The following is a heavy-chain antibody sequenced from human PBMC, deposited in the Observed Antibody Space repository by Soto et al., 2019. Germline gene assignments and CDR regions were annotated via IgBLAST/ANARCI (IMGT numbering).Heavy chain of an antibody. D-gene: IGHD6-13*01. Sequence: EVQLLESGGGLVQPGGSLRLSCAASGFTFSNYAMTWVRQAPGKGLEWVSAINGDGGGNGGSTYYADSVKGRFTISRDNSRNTLYLHMNNLRVEDTAVYYCAKRTWTWYLGLDYWGQGALVTVSS. CDR3: AKRTWTWYLGLDY. J-gene: IGHJ4*02. CDR2: INGDGGGNGGST. CDR1: GFTFSNYA. V-gene: IGHV3-23*01.